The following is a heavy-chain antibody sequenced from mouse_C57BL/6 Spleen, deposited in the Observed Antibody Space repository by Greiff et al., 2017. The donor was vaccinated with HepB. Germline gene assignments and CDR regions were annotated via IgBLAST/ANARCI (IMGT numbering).Heavy chain of an antibody. V-gene: IGHV2-9-1*01. J-gene: IGHJ4*01. CDR3: ARDSSGDAMDY. CDR1: GFSLTSYA. CDR2: IWTGGGT. D-gene: IGHD3-2*02. Sequence: QVQLKESGPGLVAPSQSLYITCTVSGFSLTSYAISWVRQPPGKGLEWLGVIWTGGGTNYNSALKSRRSISKDNNNSQVFLKMSSLQTDDTARYYCARDSSGDAMDYWGQGTSVTVSS.